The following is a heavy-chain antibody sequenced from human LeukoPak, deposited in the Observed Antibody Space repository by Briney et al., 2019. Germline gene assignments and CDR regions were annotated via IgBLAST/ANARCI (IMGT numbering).Heavy chain of an antibody. CDR2: TYYSGSS. CDR1: GGSISSYY. Sequence: SETLSLTCTVSGGSISSYYWSWIRQPPGKGLEWIGYTYYSGSSNYNPSLKSRVTISVDTSKNQFSLKLSSVTAADTAVYYCARRGVMGAFDIWGQGTMVTVSS. J-gene: IGHJ3*02. CDR3: ARRGVMGAFDI. V-gene: IGHV4-59*01. D-gene: IGHD3-16*01.